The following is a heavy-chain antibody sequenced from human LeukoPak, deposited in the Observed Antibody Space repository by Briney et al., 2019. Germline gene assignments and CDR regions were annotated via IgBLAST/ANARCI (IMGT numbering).Heavy chain of an antibody. CDR2: INPNSWGT. CDR3: ARVYYDSSAPHAFDI. Sequence: AAVTVSFKSSGYTFTGYYMHWVRQAPGQGLEGMGRINPNSWGTNYAQKFQGRVTMTRDTSISTASIELSRLTSDDTAVYYCARVYYDSSAPHAFDIWGQGTMVTVSS. V-gene: IGHV1-2*06. J-gene: IGHJ3*02. CDR1: GYTFTGYY. D-gene: IGHD3-22*01.